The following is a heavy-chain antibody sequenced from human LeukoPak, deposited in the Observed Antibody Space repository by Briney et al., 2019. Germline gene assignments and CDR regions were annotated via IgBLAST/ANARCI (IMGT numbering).Heavy chain of an antibody. CDR2: ISGSGASP. CDR3: AKAPTRLLWFGELSTPSFDY. D-gene: IGHD3-10*01. CDR1: GFTFSSYS. J-gene: IGHJ4*02. V-gene: IGHV3-23*01. Sequence: GGSLRLSCAASGFTFSSYSMNWVRQAPGKGLEWVSSISGSGASPYYADSVKGRFSISRDNSKNTLYLQMNSLRAEDTAVYYCAKAPTRLLWFGELSTPSFDYWGQGTLVTVSS.